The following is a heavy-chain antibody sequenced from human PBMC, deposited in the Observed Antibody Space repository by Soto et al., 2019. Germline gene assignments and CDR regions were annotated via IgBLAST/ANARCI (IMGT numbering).Heavy chain of an antibody. J-gene: IGHJ1*01. Sequence: PSETLSLTCTVSGGSISSDDYYWGWIRQAPGRGLEWIGYIHSSGSIYYNPSLKSRATMSIDTAGNQFSLKVSSVTVADTAVYYCARDLDGLHDDTSGPFPRPGWGQGTLVTAPQ. CDR1: GGSISSDDYY. CDR3: ARDLDGLHDDTSGPFPRPG. CDR2: IHSSGSI. D-gene: IGHD3-22*01. V-gene: IGHV4-30-4*01.